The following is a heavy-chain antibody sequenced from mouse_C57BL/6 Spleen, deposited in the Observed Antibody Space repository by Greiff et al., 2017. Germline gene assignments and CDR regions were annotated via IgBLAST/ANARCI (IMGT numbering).Heavy chain of an antibody. CDR1: GFTFSSYG. D-gene: IGHD2-1*01. CDR3: ARIFPSYGNRYYFDY. CDR2: ISSGGSYT. Sequence: EVKLVESGGDLVKPGGSLKLSCAASGFTFSSYGMSWVRQTPDKRLVWVATISSGGSYTYYPDSVKGRFTISRDNAKNTLYLQMSSLKSEDTTRYYCARIFPSYGNRYYFDYCGQGTPLTVPS. V-gene: IGHV5-6*01. J-gene: IGHJ2*01.